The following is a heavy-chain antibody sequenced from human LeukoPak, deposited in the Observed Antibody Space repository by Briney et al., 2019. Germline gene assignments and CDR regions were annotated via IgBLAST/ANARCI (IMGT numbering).Heavy chain of an antibody. J-gene: IGHJ4*02. CDR3: AVTMVRGVIIPFGY. V-gene: IGHV4-39*01. CDR2: IYYSGST. Sequence: SETLSLTCTVSGGSISSSSYYWGWIRQPPGKGLEWIGSIYYSGSTYYNPSLKSRVTISVDTSKNQFSLKLSSVTAADTAVYYCAVTMVRGVIIPFGYWGQGTLVTVSS. D-gene: IGHD3-10*01. CDR1: GGSISSSSYY.